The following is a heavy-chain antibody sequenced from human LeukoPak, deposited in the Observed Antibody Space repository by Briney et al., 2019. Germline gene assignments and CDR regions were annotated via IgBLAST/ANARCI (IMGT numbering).Heavy chain of an antibody. D-gene: IGHD6-13*01. J-gene: IGHJ4*02. Sequence: SETLSLTCTVSGGSINSYWSWIRQPAGKGLEWIGRISGSGTITYNPALQSRLSISIDTSKNQFSLKLMSVTAADTAVYYCARGNIPYSSSWLTFDYWGQGTLVTVSS. CDR2: ISGSGTI. V-gene: IGHV4-4*07. CDR3: ARGNIPYSSSWLTFDY. CDR1: GGSINSY.